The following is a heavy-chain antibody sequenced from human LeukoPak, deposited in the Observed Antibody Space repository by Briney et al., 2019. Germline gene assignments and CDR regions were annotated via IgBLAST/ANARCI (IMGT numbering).Heavy chain of an antibody. D-gene: IGHD1-26*01. J-gene: IGHJ6*02. CDR1: GGSISSGGYS. CDR3: ARNSELYYYYGMDV. CDR2: IYHRGST. Sequence: SQTLSLTCAVSGGSISSGGYSWSWIRQPPGKGLEWIGYIYHRGSTYYNPSLKSRVTISVDRSKNQFSLKLSSVTAADTAVYYCARNSELYYYYGMDVWGQGTTVTVSS. V-gene: IGHV4-30-2*01.